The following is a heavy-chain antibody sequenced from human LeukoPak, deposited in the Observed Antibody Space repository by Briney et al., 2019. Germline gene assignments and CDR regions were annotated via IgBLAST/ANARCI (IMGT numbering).Heavy chain of an antibody. Sequence: GGSLRLSCAASGFTFSSYWMSWVRQAPGKGLEWVANIKQDGSEKYYVDSVKGRFTISRDNAKISLYLQMNSLRAEDTAIYYCARDVRLRSMDVWGQGTTVTVSS. J-gene: IGHJ6*02. CDR3: ARDVRLRSMDV. CDR1: GFTFSSYW. CDR2: IKQDGSEK. D-gene: IGHD3-10*02. V-gene: IGHV3-7*03.